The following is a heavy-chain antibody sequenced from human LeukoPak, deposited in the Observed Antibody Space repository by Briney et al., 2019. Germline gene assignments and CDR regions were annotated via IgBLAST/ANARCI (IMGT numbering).Heavy chain of an antibody. V-gene: IGHV3-23*01. D-gene: IGHD5-18*01. CDR3: AKDRLLRGYSYGSSFDY. Sequence: GGSLRLSCAASGFTFSSYAMSWVRQAPGKGLEWISAISGSGGSTYYADSVKGRFTISRDNSKNTLYLQMNSLRAEDTAVYYCAKDRLLRGYSYGSSFDYWGQGTLVTVSS. CDR1: GFTFSSYA. J-gene: IGHJ4*02. CDR2: ISGSGGST.